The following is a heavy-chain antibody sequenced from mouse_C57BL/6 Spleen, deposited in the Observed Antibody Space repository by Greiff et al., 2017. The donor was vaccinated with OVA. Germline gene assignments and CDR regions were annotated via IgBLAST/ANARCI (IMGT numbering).Heavy chain of an antibody. CDR1: GFTFSSYA. J-gene: IGHJ1*03. CDR2: ISDGGSYT. CDR3: ARALTGTNRYFDV. V-gene: IGHV5-4*03. Sequence: DVKLVESGGGLVKPGGSLKLSCAASGFTFSSYAMSWVRQTPEKRLEWVATISDGGSYTYYPDNVKGRFTISRDNAKNNLYLQMSHLKSEDTAMYYCARALTGTNRYFDVWGTGTTVTVSS. D-gene: IGHD4-1*01.